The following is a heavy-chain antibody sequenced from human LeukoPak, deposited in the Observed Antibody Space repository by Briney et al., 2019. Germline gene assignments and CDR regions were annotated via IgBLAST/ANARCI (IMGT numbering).Heavy chain of an antibody. J-gene: IGHJ4*02. CDR1: GFTFSSHA. Sequence: GGSLRLSCVASGFTFSSHAMSWVRQAPGKGLEWVSYISSSSSMIYYADSVKGRFTISRDNAKNSLYLQMKSLRDEDTAIYYCARDYGDLPARVPYFDYWGQGTLVTVSS. V-gene: IGHV3-48*02. D-gene: IGHD4-17*01. CDR2: ISSSSSMI. CDR3: ARDYGDLPARVPYFDY.